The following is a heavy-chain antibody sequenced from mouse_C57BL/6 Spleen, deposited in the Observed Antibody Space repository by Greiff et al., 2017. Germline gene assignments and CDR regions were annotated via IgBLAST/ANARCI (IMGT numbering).Heavy chain of an antibody. Sequence: QVQLQQPGAELVKPGASVKLSCKASGYTFTSYWMQWVKQRPGQGLEWIGEIDPSDSYTNYNQKFKGKATLTVDTSSSTAYMQLSSLTSEDSAVYECGRPGRGGGLDYWGQGTTLTGSS. CDR2: IDPSDSYT. CDR3: GRPGRGGGLDY. D-gene: IGHD4-1*01. V-gene: IGHV1-50*01. CDR1: GYTFTSYW. J-gene: IGHJ2*01.